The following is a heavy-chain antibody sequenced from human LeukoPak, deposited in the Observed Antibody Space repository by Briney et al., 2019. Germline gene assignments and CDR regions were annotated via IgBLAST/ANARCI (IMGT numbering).Heavy chain of an antibody. CDR2: IYSGGST. Sequence: GGSLRLSCAASGFTFSSYWMSWVRQAPGKGLEWVSVIYSGGSTYYADSVKGRFTISRDNSKNTLYLQMNSLRAEDTAVYYCARGLRTMVRGVINYYFDYWGQGTLVTVSS. D-gene: IGHD3-10*01. CDR3: ARGLRTMVRGVINYYFDY. J-gene: IGHJ4*02. V-gene: IGHV3-66*01. CDR1: GFTFSSYW.